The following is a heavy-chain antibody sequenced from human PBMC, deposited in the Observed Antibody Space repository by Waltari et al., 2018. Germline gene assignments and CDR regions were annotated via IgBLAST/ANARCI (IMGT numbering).Heavy chain of an antibody. J-gene: IGHJ4*02. Sequence: QVQLQESGPGLVKPSETLSLTCTVSGDSISNGYYWGWIRQPPGKGLEWIGTINHSGSIYYNPTVTSRFNLSVDTAKNQFSLKVTSVTAADTDVYFCARDRFCTNTNCFVFDYWGQGTLATVSS. D-gene: IGHD2-8*01. CDR3: ARDRFCTNTNCFVFDY. CDR1: GDSISNGYY. CDR2: INHSGSI. V-gene: IGHV4-38-2*02.